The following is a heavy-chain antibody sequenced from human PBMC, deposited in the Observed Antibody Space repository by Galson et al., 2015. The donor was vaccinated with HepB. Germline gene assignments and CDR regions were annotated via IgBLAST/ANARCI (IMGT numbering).Heavy chain of an antibody. D-gene: IGHD3-3*01. CDR2: IRSKANSYAT. CDR3: TSTIFGVVDY. J-gene: IGHJ4*02. CDR1: GFTFSGSA. V-gene: IGHV3-73*01. Sequence: SLRLSCAASGFTFSGSAMHWVRQASGKGLEWVGRIRSKANSYATAYAASVKGRFTISRDDSKNTAYLQMNSLKTEDTAVYYCTSTIFGVVDYWGQGTLVTVSS.